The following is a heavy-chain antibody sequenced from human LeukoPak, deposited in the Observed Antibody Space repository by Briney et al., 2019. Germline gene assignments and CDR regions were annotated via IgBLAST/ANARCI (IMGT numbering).Heavy chain of an antibody. CDR3: ARPNITSYYDSRGYDAFDV. CDR2: IYPDDSDT. CDR1: RYRFSAYW. J-gene: IGHJ3*01. V-gene: IGHV5-51*01. D-gene: IGHD3-22*01. Sequence: VESLKISCKCSRYRFSAYWIAGVRQMPGKCLDWMGIIYPDDSDTRYSPSLQGQVTISADMSVSAAYLQWRSLKASDTAMYYCARPNITSYYDSRGYDAFDVWGQGTMVTVSS.